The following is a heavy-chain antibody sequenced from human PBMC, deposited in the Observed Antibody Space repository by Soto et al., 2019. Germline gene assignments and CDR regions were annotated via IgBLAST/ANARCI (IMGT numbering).Heavy chain of an antibody. D-gene: IGHD2-15*01. Sequence: SETMSVRNSVAGGSSGDFGGRWIRKQKGKGLEWIGYIYYSGSTNYNPSLKSRVTISVDTSKNQFSLKLSSVTAADTAVYFCSRVVRGIVAATFFSDPRGNGTPVIVTP. CDR2: IYYSGST. V-gene: IGHV4-59*01. J-gene: IGHJ5*02. CDR1: GGSSGDFG. CDR3: SRVVRGIVAATFFSDP.